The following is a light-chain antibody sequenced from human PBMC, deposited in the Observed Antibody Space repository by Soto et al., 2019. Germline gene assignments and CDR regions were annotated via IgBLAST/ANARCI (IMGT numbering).Light chain of an antibody. Sequence: DIQMTQSPSTLSASVGDRFTIICQACQSVSSWLGWYQQTPGIAPKLLIYDASSLDSGVSSRCSGSGSGTEFTLTISSLQPDDVATYYCQQYNSDLCTFGEGTKVDIK. CDR3: QQYNSDLCT. J-gene: IGKJ1*01. V-gene: IGKV1-5*02. CDR1: QSVSSW. CDR2: DAS.